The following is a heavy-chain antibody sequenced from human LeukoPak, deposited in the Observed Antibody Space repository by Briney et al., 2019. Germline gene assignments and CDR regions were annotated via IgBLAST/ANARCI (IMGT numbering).Heavy chain of an antibody. V-gene: IGHV1-3*01. J-gene: IGHJ4*02. D-gene: IGHD4-17*01. CDR2: INAGNGNT. Sequence: ASVKVSCKASGYTFTSYAMHWVRQAPGQRLEWMGWINAGNGNTKYSQKFQGRVTITRDTSASTAYMELSSLRSEDTAVYYCARPRREIDDYGDYGQFDYWGQGTLVTVSS. CDR3: ARPRREIDDYGDYGQFDY. CDR1: GYTFTSYA.